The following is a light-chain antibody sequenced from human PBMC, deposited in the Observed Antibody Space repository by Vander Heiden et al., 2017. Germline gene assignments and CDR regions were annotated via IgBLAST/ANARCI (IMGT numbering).Light chain of an antibody. CDR3: SSYTSSSLYV. CDR1: SSDVGRYNY. Sequence: QSALTQPASVSGSPGPSITISCTGTSSDVGRYNYVSWYQQHPGKAPKLLIYEVRNRPSGVSNRFSGSKSGSTASLTISGLQAEDDADYYCSSYTSSSLYVFGTGTKVTVL. J-gene: IGLJ1*01. V-gene: IGLV2-14*01. CDR2: EVR.